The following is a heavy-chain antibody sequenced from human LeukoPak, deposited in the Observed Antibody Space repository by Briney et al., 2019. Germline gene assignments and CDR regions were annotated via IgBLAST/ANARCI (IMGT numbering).Heavy chain of an antibody. D-gene: IGHD3-22*01. CDR2: INPNSGGT. J-gene: IGHJ4*02. Sequence: GASVKVSCKASGYTFTGYYMHWVRQAPGQGLEWMGWINPNSGGTNYAQKFQGRVTMTRDTSISTAYMELSRLRSDDPAVYYCARDLGYYDSSGYYRLDYWGQGTLVTVSS. CDR3: ARDLGYYDSSGYYRLDY. CDR1: GYTFTGYY. V-gene: IGHV1-2*02.